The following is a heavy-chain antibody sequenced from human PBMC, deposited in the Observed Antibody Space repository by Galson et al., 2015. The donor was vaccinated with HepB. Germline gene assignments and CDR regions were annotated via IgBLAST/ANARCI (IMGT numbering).Heavy chain of an antibody. J-gene: IGHJ4*02. CDR2: IYYSGST. CDR1: GGSISSGGYY. V-gene: IGHV4-31*03. CDR3: ARARITIFGVVTIFDY. Sequence: TLSLTCSVSGGSISSGGYYWSWIRQHPGKGLEGIGFIYYSGSTYYNPSLQSRVTISMDTSKNKFSLKLSSVTAADTAVYYCARARITIFGVVTIFDYWGQGTLVTVSS. D-gene: IGHD3-3*01.